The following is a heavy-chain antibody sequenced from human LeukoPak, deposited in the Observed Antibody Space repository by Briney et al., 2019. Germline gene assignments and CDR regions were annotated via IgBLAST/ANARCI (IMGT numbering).Heavy chain of an antibody. CDR2: IYYNGNT. J-gene: IGHJ4*02. CDR1: GGSISRGTYY. CDR3: ARGGVVGYSYGFDY. V-gene: IGHV4-39*07. Sequence: SETLSLTCTVSGGSISRGTYYWGWIRQPPGKGPEWIGSIYYNGNTYYNPSLKSRVTISVDTSKNQFSLKLSSVTAADTAVYYCARGGVVGYSYGFDYWGQGTLVTVSS. D-gene: IGHD5-18*01.